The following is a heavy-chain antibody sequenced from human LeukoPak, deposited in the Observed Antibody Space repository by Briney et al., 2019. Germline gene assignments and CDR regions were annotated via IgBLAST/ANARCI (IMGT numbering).Heavy chain of an antibody. CDR2: INPSGGST. V-gene: IGHV1-46*01. J-gene: IGHJ1*01. D-gene: IGHD2-21*01. CDR3: ARDESTSILWW. CDR1: GYTFTTCS. Sequence: GASVKVSCKASGYTFTTCSISWVRQAPGQGLEWMGIINPSGGSTSYAQKFQGRVTMTRDTSTSTVYMELSSLRSEDTAVYYCARDESTSILWWWGQGTLVTVSS.